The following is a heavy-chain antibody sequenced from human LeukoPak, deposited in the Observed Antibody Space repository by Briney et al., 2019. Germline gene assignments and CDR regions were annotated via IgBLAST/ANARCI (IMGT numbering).Heavy chain of an antibody. CDR1: GFTFSSYS. Sequence: GGSLRPSCAASGFTFSSYSINWVRQAPGKGLEWVSSISSASTYIYYADSVKGRFTISRDNAKNSLYLQMNSLRAEDTAVYYCARVIWGPDYWGQGTLVTVSS. CDR2: ISSASTYI. J-gene: IGHJ4*02. V-gene: IGHV3-21*01. D-gene: IGHD3-16*01. CDR3: ARVIWGPDY.